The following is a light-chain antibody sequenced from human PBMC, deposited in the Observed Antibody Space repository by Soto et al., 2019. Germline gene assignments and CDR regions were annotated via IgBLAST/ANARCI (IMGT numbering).Light chain of an antibody. CDR3: QQYNNWPRT. CDR2: DTS. Sequence: VLTQSPGTLSLSPGERATLSCRASQTVRNNYLAWYQQKPGQAPRLLISDTSNRATGIPARFSGSGSGTEFTLTISSLQSEDFAVYYCQQYNNWPRTFGQGTKVDI. J-gene: IGKJ1*01. V-gene: IGKV3D-15*01. CDR1: QTVRNN.